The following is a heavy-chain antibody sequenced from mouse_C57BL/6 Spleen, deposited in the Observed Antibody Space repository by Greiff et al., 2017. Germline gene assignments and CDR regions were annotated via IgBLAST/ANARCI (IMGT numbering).Heavy chain of an antibody. CDR3: ARSYDYGYYYAMDY. V-gene: IGHV2-9-1*01. CDR2: IWTGGGT. J-gene: IGHJ4*01. D-gene: IGHD2-4*01. Sequence: VQLKESGPGLVAPSQSLSITCTVSGFSLTSYAISWVRQPPGKGLEWLGVIWTGGGTNYNSALKSRLSISKDNSKSQVFLKMNRLQTDDTARYYGARSYDYGYYYAMDYWGQGTSVTVSS. CDR1: GFSLTSYA.